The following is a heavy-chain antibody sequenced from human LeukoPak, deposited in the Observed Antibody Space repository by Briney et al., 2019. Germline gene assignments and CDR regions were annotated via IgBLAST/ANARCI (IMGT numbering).Heavy chain of an antibody. CDR2: ISAYNGNT. D-gene: IGHD3-9*01. CDR3: ARTVGYYDILTGYYTLPGNWFDP. V-gene: IGHV1-18*01. Sequence: ASVKVSCKASGYTFTSYGISWVRQAPGQGLEWMGWISAYNGNTNYAQKLQGRVTMTTDTSTSTAYMELRSLRSDDTAVYYCARTVGYYDILTGYYTLPGNWFDPWGQGTLVTVSS. J-gene: IGHJ5*02. CDR1: GYTFTSYG.